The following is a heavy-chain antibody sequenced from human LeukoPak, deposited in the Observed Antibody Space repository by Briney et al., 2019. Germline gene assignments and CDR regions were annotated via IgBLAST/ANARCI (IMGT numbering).Heavy chain of an antibody. J-gene: IGHJ4*02. CDR3: ARDGGSNYDY. D-gene: IGHD4-11*01. Sequence: PGGSLRLSCAASGFTVSSNYMSWVRQAPGKGLVWVSRINTDGSSTSYADSVKGRFTISRDNAKNTLYLQMNSLRAEDTAVYYCARDGGSNYDYWGQGTLVTVSS. V-gene: IGHV3-74*01. CDR2: INTDGSST. CDR1: GFTVSSNY.